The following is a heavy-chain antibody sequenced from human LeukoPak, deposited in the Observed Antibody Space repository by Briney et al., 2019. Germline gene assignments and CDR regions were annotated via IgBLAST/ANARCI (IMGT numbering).Heavy chain of an antibody. CDR3: AKGAPGAVAGINYWFDP. CDR2: ISYDGSNK. D-gene: IGHD6-19*01. V-gene: IGHV3-30*18. CDR1: GFTFSSYG. Sequence: GGSLRLSCAASGFTFSSYGMHWVRQAPGKGLEWVAVISYDGSNKYYADSVKGRFTISRDNSKNTLYLQMNSLRAEDTAVYYCAKGAPGAVAGINYWFDPWGQGTLVTVSS. J-gene: IGHJ5*02.